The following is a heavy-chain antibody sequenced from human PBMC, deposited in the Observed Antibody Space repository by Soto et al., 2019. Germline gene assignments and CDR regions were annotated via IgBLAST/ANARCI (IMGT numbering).Heavy chain of an antibody. CDR3: AKDTTDPYYFDY. CDR1: GFTFSSYG. D-gene: IGHD4-17*01. J-gene: IGHJ4*02. Sequence: GGSLRLSCAASGFTFSSYGMHWVRQAPGKGLEWVAVISYDGSNKYYADSVKGRFTISRDNSKNTLYLQMNSLRAEDTAVYYCAKDTTDPYYFDYWGQGTLVTVSS. CDR2: ISYDGSNK. V-gene: IGHV3-30*18.